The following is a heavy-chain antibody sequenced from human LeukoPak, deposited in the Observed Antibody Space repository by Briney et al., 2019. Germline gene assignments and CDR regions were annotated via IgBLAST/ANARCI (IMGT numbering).Heavy chain of an antibody. D-gene: IGHD3-10*01. V-gene: IGHV3-53*05. CDR1: GFTVSSKY. CDR2: IYSGGST. CDR3: ARDNYYGSGSYWYYYYYGMDV. J-gene: IGHJ6*02. Sequence: GGSLRLSCAASGFTVSSKYMSWVRQAPGKGLEWVSVIYSGGSTYYADSVKGRFTISRDNSKNTLYLQMNSLRAEDTAVYYCARDNYYGSGSYWYYYYYGMDVWGQGTTVTVSS.